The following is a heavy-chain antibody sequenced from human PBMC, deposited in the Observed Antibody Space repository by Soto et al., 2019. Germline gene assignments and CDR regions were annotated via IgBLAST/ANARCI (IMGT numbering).Heavy chain of an antibody. Sequence: EVQLVESGGGLVKPGGSLRLSCAASGFTFSSYSMNWVRQAPGKGLEWVSSISSSSSYIYYADSVKGRFTISRDNAKNSLYLQMNSLRAEDTAVYYCARTGQWSGYYDSSGYAFDIWGQGTMVTVSS. CDR1: GFTFSSYS. CDR2: ISSSSSYI. J-gene: IGHJ3*02. V-gene: IGHV3-21*01. CDR3: ARTGQWSGYYDSSGYAFDI. D-gene: IGHD3-22*01.